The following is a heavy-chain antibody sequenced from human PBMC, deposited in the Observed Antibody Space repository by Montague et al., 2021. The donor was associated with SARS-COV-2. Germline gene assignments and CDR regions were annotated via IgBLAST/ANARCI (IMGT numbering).Heavy chain of an antibody. J-gene: IGHJ3*02. V-gene: IGHV4-39*02. CDR2: IYDSGST. D-gene: IGHD5-12*01. CDR1: GGSISSSNYY. CDR3: ARRGRKLLPVATTIGGFDI. Sequence: ECLSLICTVSGGSISSSNYYWDWIRQPPGKGLEWIGSIYDSGSTYYNPSLKSRVTISVDTSKNHFSLKLSSVTAADTAVYYCARRGRKLLPVATTIGGFDIWGQGTMVTVSS.